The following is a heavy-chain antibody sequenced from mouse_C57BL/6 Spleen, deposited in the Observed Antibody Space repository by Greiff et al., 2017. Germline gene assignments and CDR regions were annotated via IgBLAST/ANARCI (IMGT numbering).Heavy chain of an antibody. CDR3: TTSGNWDFDY. CDR1: GFNIKDDY. J-gene: IGHJ2*01. V-gene: IGHV14-4*01. D-gene: IGHD4-1*01. Sequence: VQLQQSGAELVRPGASVKLSCTASGFNIKDDYMHWVKQRPEQGLEWIGWIDPENGDTEYASKFQGKATITADTSSNTAYLQLSSLTSEDTAVYYCTTSGNWDFDYWGQGTTLTVSS. CDR2: IDPENGDT.